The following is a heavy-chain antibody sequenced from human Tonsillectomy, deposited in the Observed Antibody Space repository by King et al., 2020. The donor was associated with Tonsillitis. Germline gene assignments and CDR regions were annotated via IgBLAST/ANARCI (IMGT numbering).Heavy chain of an antibody. V-gene: IGHV3-7*01. CDR1: AFTFSSYW. Sequence: VQLVESGGGLVQPGGSLRLSCAASAFTFSSYWMSWVRQAPGKGLEWVANIKQNGSEKYYVDSVKGRFTISRDSAKNSLYLQMNSLRAEDTAVYYCARDAGKRDSYYFDYWGQGTLVTVSS. CDR2: IKQNGSEK. D-gene: IGHD1-14*01. CDR3: ARDAGKRDSYYFDY. J-gene: IGHJ4*02.